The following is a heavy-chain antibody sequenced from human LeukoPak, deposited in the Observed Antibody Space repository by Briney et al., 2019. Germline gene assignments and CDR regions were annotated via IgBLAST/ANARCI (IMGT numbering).Heavy chain of an antibody. Sequence: PGGSLRLSCAASGFTFSSYAMSWVRQAPGKGLEWVSGMSSSGDSTYHADSVKGRFTISRDNSKSTLYLQMNSLRAEDTAVYYCAKSPNMVQGARGDWFDPWGQGSLVTVSS. J-gene: IGHJ5*02. CDR3: AKSPNMVQGARGDWFDP. CDR2: MSSSGDST. CDR1: GFTFSSYA. D-gene: IGHD3-10*01. V-gene: IGHV3-23*01.